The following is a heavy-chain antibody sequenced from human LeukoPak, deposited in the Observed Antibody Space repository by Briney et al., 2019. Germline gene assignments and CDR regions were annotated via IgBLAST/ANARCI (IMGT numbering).Heavy chain of an antibody. CDR2: MYSGGYT. Sequence: AGGSLRLSCAASGFIVSNNYLHWVRQAPGKGLEWVSVMYSGGYTYYADSVKGRFTISRDNSKNTLYLQMNSLRAEDTAVYYCAREFSGCDYWGQGTLVTVSS. CDR3: AREFSGCDY. V-gene: IGHV3-53*01. J-gene: IGHJ4*02. D-gene: IGHD6-19*01. CDR1: GFIVSNNY.